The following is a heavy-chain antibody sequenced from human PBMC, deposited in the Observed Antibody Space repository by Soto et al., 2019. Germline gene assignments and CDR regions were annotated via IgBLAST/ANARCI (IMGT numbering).Heavy chain of an antibody. CDR2: VNLSGTT. Sequence: WTWIRQSPEKGLEWIGEVNLSGTTYYNPSLKTRVTISVHTPKNQFSLKMSSVTAADTAVYYCARGIGYCSSINCYSSRRLRFDSWGQGTLVTVSS. CDR3: ARGIGYCSSINCYSSRRLRFDS. J-gene: IGHJ4*02. V-gene: IGHV4-34*01. D-gene: IGHD2-2*01.